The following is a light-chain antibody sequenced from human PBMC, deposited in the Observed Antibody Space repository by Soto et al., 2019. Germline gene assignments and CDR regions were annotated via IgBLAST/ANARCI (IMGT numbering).Light chain of an antibody. CDR2: AVS. J-gene: IGLJ1*01. Sequence: QSVLTQPASVSGSPGQTITIPYSGTSSHIGSYNHVAWYQQFPGKSPKLMIYAVSDRHSGVSDRFSGAKSGITAYLTISGRQTEDEADYYCISYTDRQSYLFGTGTRSPS. CDR1: SSHIGSYNH. CDR3: ISYTDRQSYL. V-gene: IGLV2-14*03.